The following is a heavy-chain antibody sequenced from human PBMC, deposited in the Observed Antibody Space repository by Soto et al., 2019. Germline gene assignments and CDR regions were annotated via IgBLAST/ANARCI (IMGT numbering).Heavy chain of an antibody. CDR2: ISSSSSTI. CDR3: ARERAVGIAVALNWFDP. J-gene: IGHJ5*02. CDR1: GSTFSSYS. V-gene: IGHV3-48*02. D-gene: IGHD6-19*01. Sequence: GGSLRLSCAASGSTFSSYSMNWVRQAPGKGLEWVSYISSSSSTIYYADSVKGRFTISRDNAKNSLYLQMNSLRDEDTAVYYCARERAVGIAVALNWFDPWGQGTLVTVSS.